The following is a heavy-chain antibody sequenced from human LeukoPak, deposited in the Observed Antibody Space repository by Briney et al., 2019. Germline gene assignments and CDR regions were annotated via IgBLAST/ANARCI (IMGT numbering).Heavy chain of an antibody. D-gene: IGHD3-16*01. CDR2: INKDGSEK. CDR3: ATDLNWVSH. CDR1: GMNNYW. J-gene: IGHJ4*02. Sequence: PGESLRLSCIGSGMNNYWMTWVRQAPGKGLQSLANINKDGSEKYYLDSVKGRITISRDNMKNSVFLEINSLRAEDTGIYYWATDLNWVSHWGQGTLVTVSS. V-gene: IGHV3-7*01.